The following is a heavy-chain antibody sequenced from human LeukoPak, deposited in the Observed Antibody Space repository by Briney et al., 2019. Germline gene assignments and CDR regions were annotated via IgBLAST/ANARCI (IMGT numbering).Heavy chain of an antibody. CDR2: INEDGGET. J-gene: IGHJ3*02. CDR1: GFTFSSYW. D-gene: IGHD3/OR15-3a*01. Sequence: TGGSLRLSCAASGFTFSSYWMTWVRQAPGKGLEWVANINEDGGETYSVDSVKGRFTISRDNAKNSLYLQMNSLRAEDTAVYYCARGGPTGALDIWGQGTMVTVSS. CDR3: ARGGPTGALDI. V-gene: IGHV3-7*01.